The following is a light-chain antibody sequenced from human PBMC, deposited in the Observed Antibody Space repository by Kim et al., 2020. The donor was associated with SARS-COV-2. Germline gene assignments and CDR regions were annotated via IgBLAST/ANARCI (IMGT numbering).Light chain of an antibody. J-gene: IGKJ2*01. CDR1: QSVSSN. CDR3: QQYNNPMYT. Sequence: SVSPGERATLSCRASQSVSSNFAWYQQKPGQAPRLLIYGASSRATGIPARFSGSGSGTEFTLTISSLQSEDFAVYYCQQYNNPMYTFGQGTKLEI. V-gene: IGKV3-15*01. CDR2: GAS.